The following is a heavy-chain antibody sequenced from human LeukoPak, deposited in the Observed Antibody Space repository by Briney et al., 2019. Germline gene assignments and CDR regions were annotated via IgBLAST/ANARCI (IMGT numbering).Heavy chain of an antibody. J-gene: IGHJ4*02. CDR1: GGSISSSSYY. D-gene: IGHD3-22*01. Sequence: PSETLSLTCTVSGGSISSSSYYWGWIRQPPGKGLEWIGSFYYSRNTYYNPSLKSRVTISVDTSKNQLSLTLTSVSAADTAVYYCARHPHYYYDNSARWGQGTLVTVSS. CDR3: ARHPHYYYDNSAR. V-gene: IGHV4-39*01. CDR2: FYYSRNT.